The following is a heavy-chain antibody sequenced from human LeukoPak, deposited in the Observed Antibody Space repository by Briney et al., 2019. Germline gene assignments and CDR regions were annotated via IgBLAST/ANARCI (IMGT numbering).Heavy chain of an antibody. V-gene: IGHV3-7*01. CDR1: GFTFSSYW. CDR2: IKQDGSEK. D-gene: IGHD3-3*01. J-gene: IGHJ6*03. CDR3: ARENRFLAGYYYYYYMDV. Sequence: GGSLRLSCAASGFTFSSYWMSWVRQAPGKGLEWVANIKQDGSEKYYVDSVKGRFTISRDNAKNSLYLQMNSLRAEDTAVYYCARENRFLAGYYYYYYMDVWGKGTTVTVSS.